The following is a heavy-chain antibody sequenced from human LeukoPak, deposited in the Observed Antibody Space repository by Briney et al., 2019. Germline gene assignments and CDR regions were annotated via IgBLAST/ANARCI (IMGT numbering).Heavy chain of an antibody. CDR2: INHSGST. Sequence: SETLSLTCAVYGGSFSGYYWSWIRQPPGKGLEWIGEINHSGSTNYNPSLKSRVTISVDTSKNQFSLKLSSVTAADTAVYYCARHAMLWFGERYWFDPWGQGTLVTVSS. D-gene: IGHD3-10*01. CDR1: GGSFSGYY. J-gene: IGHJ5*02. CDR3: ARHAMLWFGERYWFDP. V-gene: IGHV4-34*01.